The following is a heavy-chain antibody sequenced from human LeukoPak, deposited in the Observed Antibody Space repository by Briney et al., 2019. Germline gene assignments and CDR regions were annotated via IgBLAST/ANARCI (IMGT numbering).Heavy chain of an antibody. D-gene: IGHD3-10*01. J-gene: IGHJ4*02. CDR2: ITSSGGPI. V-gene: IGHV3-48*03. CDR3: ASRPPPSRGPYDY. CDR1: GFTFSNYE. Sequence: PGGSLRLSCAASGFTFSNYEMNWVRQAPGKGLEWVSYITSSGGPIYYADSVKGRFTISRDNAKNSLYLQMHSLRAEDTAVYYCASRPPPSRGPYDYWGQGTLVTVSS.